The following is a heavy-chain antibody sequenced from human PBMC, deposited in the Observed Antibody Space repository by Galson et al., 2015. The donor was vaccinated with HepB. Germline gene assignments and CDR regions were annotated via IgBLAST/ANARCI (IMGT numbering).Heavy chain of an antibody. Sequence: SVKVSCKASGYTFTSYGISWVRQAPGQGLEWMGWISAYNGNTNYAQKLQGRVTMTTDTSTNTAYMELRSLRSDDTAVYYCARERYSSSWSSCDYWGQGTLVTVSS. CDR2: ISAYNGNT. D-gene: IGHD6-13*01. CDR1: GYTFTSYG. CDR3: ARERYSSSWSSCDY. V-gene: IGHV1-18*04. J-gene: IGHJ4*02.